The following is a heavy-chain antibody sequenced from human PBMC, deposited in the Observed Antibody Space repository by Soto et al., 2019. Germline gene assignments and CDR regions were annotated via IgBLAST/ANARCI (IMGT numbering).Heavy chain of an antibody. D-gene: IGHD2-15*01. Sequence: PGGSLRLSCAASGFTFSTYALHWGRQAPGKGPEWVAVISYDGSKKYYADSVKGRFTISRDSSKNTVYLQMNSLRPEDTFVYYCARGGGNPFYYYSIDVWGQGTTVTVSS. CDR1: GFTFSTYA. J-gene: IGHJ6*02. CDR2: ISYDGSKK. V-gene: IGHV3-30-3*01. CDR3: ARGGGNPFYYYSIDV.